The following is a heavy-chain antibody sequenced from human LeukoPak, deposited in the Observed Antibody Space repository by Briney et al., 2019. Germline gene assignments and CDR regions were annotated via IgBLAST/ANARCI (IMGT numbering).Heavy chain of an antibody. CDR2: VYYNGNT. V-gene: IGHV4-59*01. J-gene: IGHJ4*02. CDR3: ARANPLYGSYHFDF. CDR1: GGSISGYY. D-gene: IGHD2-15*01. Sequence: SETLSLTCTISGGSISGYYWTWLRQPPGKGLDWIGFVYYNGNTRYNPSLKSRVTISVDTSENQFSLNLTSVTAADTAVYYSARANPLYGSYHFDFWGQGSLVTVSS.